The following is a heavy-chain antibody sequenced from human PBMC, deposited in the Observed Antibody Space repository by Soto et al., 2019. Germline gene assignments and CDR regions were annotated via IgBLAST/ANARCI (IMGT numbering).Heavy chain of an antibody. CDR2: INAGNGNT. V-gene: IGHV1-3*01. CDR1: GYTFTSYA. D-gene: IGHD3-16*01. Sequence: ASVKVSCKASGYTFTSYAMHWVRQAPGQRLEWMGWINAGNGNTKYSQKFQGRVTITRDESTSTAYMELSSLRSEDTAVYYCARFGEFSYYYGMDVWGQGTTVTVSS. CDR3: ARFGEFSYYYGMDV. J-gene: IGHJ6*02.